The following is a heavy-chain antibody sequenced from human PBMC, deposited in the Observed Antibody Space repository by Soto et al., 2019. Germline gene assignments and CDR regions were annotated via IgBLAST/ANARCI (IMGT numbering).Heavy chain of an antibody. CDR1: GVSISGGGRN. D-gene: IGHD2-8*02. V-gene: IGHV4-31*03. Sequence: QVQLQESGPGLVEPSQTLSLTCTVSGVSISGGGRNWSWIRQYPGRGLQWIGFIHYSGTSYYNPSLKGRVSMAVDTSKNQFSLGLNSVTAGNTGVNYWSAGGECSKTCLWGQGTLVPVP. J-gene: IGHJ4*01. CDR2: IHYSGTS. CDR3: SAGGECSKTCL.